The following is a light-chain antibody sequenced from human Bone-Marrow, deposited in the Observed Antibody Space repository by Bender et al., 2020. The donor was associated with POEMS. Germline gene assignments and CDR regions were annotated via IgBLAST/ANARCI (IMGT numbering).Light chain of an antibody. V-gene: IGLV1-40*01. Sequence: QSVLTQPPSVSGAPGQRVTISCTGSSSNFGAGYDVHWYQQLPGTAPKLLIYGNSNRPSGVPDRFSGSKSGTSASLAIAGVQADDEADYYCQCYDSSLSDSVFGGGTKLTVL. CDR2: GNS. CDR3: QCYDSSLSDSV. J-gene: IGLJ3*02. CDR1: SSNFGAGYD.